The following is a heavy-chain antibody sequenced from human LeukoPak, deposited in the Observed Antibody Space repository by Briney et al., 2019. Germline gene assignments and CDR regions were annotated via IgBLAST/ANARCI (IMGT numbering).Heavy chain of an antibody. J-gene: IGHJ5*02. V-gene: IGHV4-61*02. CDR3: ARVRYFDTSGYYYDFDP. Sequence: SETLSLTCTVSGGSISSGSYYWSWIRQPAGKGLEWIGRIYTSGSTNYNPSLKSRLTISVDTSRNQFSLTVRSVTAADTAVYYCARVRYFDTSGYYYDFDPWGQGTLVTVSS. CDR2: IYTSGST. D-gene: IGHD3-22*01. CDR1: GGSISSGSYY.